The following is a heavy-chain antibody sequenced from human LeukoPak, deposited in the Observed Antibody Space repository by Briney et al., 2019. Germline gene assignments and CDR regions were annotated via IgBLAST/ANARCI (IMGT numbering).Heavy chain of an antibody. V-gene: IGHV3-53*01. D-gene: IGHD4-17*01. Sequence: GGSLRLSCAASGFTVSSNYMSWVRQAPGKGLEWVSVIYSGGSTYYADSVKGRFTISRDNSKNTLYLQMNSLRAEDTAVYYCAKAATVIPLYYYGMDVWGQGTTVTVSS. CDR1: GFTVSSNY. CDR3: AKAATVIPLYYYGMDV. CDR2: IYSGGST. J-gene: IGHJ6*02.